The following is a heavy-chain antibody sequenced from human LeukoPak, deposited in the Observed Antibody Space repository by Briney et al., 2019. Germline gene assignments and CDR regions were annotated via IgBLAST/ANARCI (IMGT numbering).Heavy chain of an antibody. Sequence: GVSVKVSCKASGYTFTSYDINWVRQATGQGLEWMGWTNPKSGNTGYAQKFQGRVTMTRNTSIRTAYMELSSLRSEDTAVYYCARTLGDSSGYYDYYSYMDVWGKGTTVTVSS. J-gene: IGHJ6*03. CDR2: TNPKSGNT. V-gene: IGHV1-8*01. D-gene: IGHD3-22*01. CDR3: ARTLGDSSGYYDYYSYMDV. CDR1: GYTFTSYD.